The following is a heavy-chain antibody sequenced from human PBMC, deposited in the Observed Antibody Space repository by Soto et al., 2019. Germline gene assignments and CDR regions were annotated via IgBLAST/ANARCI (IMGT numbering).Heavy chain of an antibody. CDR1: GFTVSSNY. CDR2: IYSGGST. CDR3: ATNNNADREDITIFGATLTMDV. J-gene: IGHJ6*04. V-gene: IGHV3-66*01. D-gene: IGHD3-3*01. Sequence: GGSLRLSCAASGFTVSSNYMSWVRQAPGKGLEWVSVIYSGGSTYYADSVKGRFTIYRDNSKNTLYLQMNSLRAEDTAVYYCATNNNADREDITIFGATLTMDVWGKGTTVTVSS.